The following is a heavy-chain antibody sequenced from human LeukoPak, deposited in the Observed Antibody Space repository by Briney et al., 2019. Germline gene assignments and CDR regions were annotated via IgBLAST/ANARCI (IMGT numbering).Heavy chain of an antibody. V-gene: IGHV1-2*02. CDR2: FNPNSGGT. CDR1: GYTFTGYY. CDR3: ARVVDFWSGYSLPYYYYYMDV. Sequence: ASVKVSCRASGYTFTGYYMHWVRQAPGQGLEWMGWFNPNSGGTNYAQKFQGRVTMTRDTSISTAYMELSRLRSDDTAVYYCARVVDFWSGYSLPYYYYYMDVWGKGTTVTVSS. D-gene: IGHD3-3*01. J-gene: IGHJ6*03.